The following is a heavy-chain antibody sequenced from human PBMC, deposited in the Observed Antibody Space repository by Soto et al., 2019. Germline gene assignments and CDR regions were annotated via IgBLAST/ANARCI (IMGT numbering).Heavy chain of an antibody. V-gene: IGHV4-4*07. CDR2: IYTSGST. CDR3: ARTAGSSVANWFDP. J-gene: IGHJ5*02. D-gene: IGHD6-6*01. CDR1: GGSISSYY. Sequence: SETLSLTCTVSGGSISSYYWSWIRQPAGKGLEWIGRIYTSGSTNYNPSLKSRVTMSVDTSKNQFSLKLSSVTAADTAVYYCARTAGSSVANWFDPWGQGTLVTVSS.